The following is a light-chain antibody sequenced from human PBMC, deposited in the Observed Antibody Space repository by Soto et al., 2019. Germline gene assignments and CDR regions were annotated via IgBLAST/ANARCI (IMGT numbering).Light chain of an antibody. J-gene: IGLJ2*01. Sequence: QSVLTQPASVSGSPGQSITISCTGTSSDVGSYNLVSWYQQHTGKAPKLMIYEVSKRPSGVSNRFSGAKSRNTASLTISGRQAEAEADYYCCSYAGSSPFVVFGGGTRVTVL. CDR1: SSDVGSYNL. CDR2: EVS. CDR3: CSYAGSSPFVV. V-gene: IGLV2-23*02.